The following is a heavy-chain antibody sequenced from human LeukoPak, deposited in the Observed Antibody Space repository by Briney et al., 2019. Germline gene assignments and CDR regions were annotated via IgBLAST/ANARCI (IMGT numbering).Heavy chain of an antibody. V-gene: IGHV3-7*03. Sequence: GGSLRLSCAASGFTFSSYSMNWVRQAPGKGLEWVANIRDDGSEKYYVDSVKGRFTVSRDNVKNSLFLQMNSLRVDDTAVYYCAKSGSSVFWSWGQGTLVIVSS. CDR2: IRDDGSEK. D-gene: IGHD3-3*02. CDR3: AKSGSSVFWS. J-gene: IGHJ5*02. CDR1: GFTFSSYS.